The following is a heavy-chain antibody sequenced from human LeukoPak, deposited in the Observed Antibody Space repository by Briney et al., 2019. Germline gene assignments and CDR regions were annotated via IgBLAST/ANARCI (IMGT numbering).Heavy chain of an antibody. V-gene: IGHV1-69*04. J-gene: IGHJ6*02. CDR1: GYTFTSYG. CDR2: IIPILGIA. D-gene: IGHD4-17*01. Sequence: GASVKVSCKASGYTFTSYGISWVRQAPGQGLEWMGRIIPILGIANYAQKFQGRVTITADKSTSTAYMELSSLRSEDTAVYYCASGGTTVTGIYYYGMDVWGQGTTVTVSS. CDR3: ASGGTTVTGIYYYGMDV.